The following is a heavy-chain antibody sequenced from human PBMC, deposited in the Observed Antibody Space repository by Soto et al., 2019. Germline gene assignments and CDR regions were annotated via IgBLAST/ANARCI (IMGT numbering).Heavy chain of an antibody. CDR2: ILYIGGS. Sequence: KPSETLSLTCSVSGVSISRGGYYWTWIRQHPGKGLEWIGHILYIGGSNYNPTLESRATISLDTSKNQFSLRLTSVTAADTAVYYCARATVALRPDHDYWGQGVLVTVSS. J-gene: IGHJ4*02. CDR1: GVSISRGGYY. V-gene: IGHV4-31*03. D-gene: IGHD2-15*01. CDR3: ARATVALRPDHDY.